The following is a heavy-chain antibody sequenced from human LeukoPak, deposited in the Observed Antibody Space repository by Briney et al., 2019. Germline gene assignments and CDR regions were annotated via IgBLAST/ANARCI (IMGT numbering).Heavy chain of an antibody. J-gene: IGHJ5*02. CDR1: GGSISSYY. V-gene: IGHV4-4*07. CDR3: ERDAAACYNWFDP. CDR2: IYTSGST. Sequence: SETLSLTCTVYGGSISSYYWSWIRQPAGKGLEWIGRIYTSGSTNYNPSLKSRVTMSVDTSKNQFSLKQSSVAAAETAVYYCERDAAACYNWFDPWGQGTLVTVSS. D-gene: IGHD6-13*01.